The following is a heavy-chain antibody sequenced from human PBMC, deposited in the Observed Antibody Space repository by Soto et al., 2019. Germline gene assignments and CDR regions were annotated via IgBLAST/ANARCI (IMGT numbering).Heavy chain of an antibody. V-gene: IGHV4-59*01. CDR2: IYFSGST. CDR3: ARVWGALAPIAGWFGS. CDR1: GGSISSYY. D-gene: IGHD3-16*01. Sequence: SETLSLTCTVSGGSISSYYWSWIRQSPGKRLEWIGYIYFSGSTNYNPSLKSRVTISGDTSKNHFSLRLTSVTAADTAVYFCARVWGALAPIAGWFGSWGRGILVTVSS. J-gene: IGHJ5*01.